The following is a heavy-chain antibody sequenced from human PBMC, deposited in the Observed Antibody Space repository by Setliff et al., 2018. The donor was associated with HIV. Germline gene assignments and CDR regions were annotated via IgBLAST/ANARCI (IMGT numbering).Heavy chain of an antibody. CDR1: GGSFSAYH. V-gene: IGHV4-34*01. Sequence: PSETLSLTCAVYGGSFSAYHWSWIRQTPVKGLEWLGEINHSGSTAYNLALESRVSMSIDTSKNQFSLKLTSVTAADTAIYYCARGRDYTGSWFRPFYLDFWGHGNLVTVS. CDR2: INHSGST. D-gene: IGHD3-3*01. CDR3: ARGRDYTGSWFRPFYLDF. J-gene: IGHJ4*01.